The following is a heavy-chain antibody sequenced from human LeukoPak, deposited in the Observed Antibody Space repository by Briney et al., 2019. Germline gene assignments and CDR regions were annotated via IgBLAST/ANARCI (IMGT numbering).Heavy chain of an antibody. CDR3: VRGWYGSDY. V-gene: IGHV3-21*01. D-gene: IGHD6-19*01. CDR2: ISSSSTYI. Sequence: GGSLRLSCAASGFTFSSYTMNWVRQAPGKGLEWVSSISSSSTYIYYADSVKARFTISRDNAKNSLYLQMNSLRAEDTAVYYCVRGWYGSDYWGQGTLVTVSS. J-gene: IGHJ4*02. CDR1: GFTFSSYT.